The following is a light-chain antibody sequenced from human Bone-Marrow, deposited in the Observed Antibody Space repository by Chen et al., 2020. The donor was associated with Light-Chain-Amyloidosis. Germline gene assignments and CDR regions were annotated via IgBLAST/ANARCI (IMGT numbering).Light chain of an antibody. V-gene: IGLV3-21*02. CDR2: DDS. Sequence: SYVLTQPSSVSVTPGHTATLACGGNNIGSTSVHWYQQTPGQAPLLVVYDDSDRPSGIPERLSGSNSGNTATLTISRVEAGDEADDYCQVWDRSSDRPVFGGGTKLTVL. J-gene: IGLJ3*02. CDR3: QVWDRSSDRPV. CDR1: NIGSTS.